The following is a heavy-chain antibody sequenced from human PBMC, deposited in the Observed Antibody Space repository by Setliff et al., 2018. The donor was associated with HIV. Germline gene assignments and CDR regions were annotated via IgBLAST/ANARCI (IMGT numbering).Heavy chain of an antibody. V-gene: IGHV1-18*01. CDR3: ATDPGYSSTWYSESFQH. D-gene: IGHD6-13*01. CDR2: INPGNGNT. CDR1: GYTFSSYG. J-gene: IGHJ1*01. Sequence: ASVKVSCKASGYTFSSYGISWVRQAPGQRLEWMGWINPGNGNTKYSQEFQGRLTMTEDTSTDTAYMELSSLRSDDTAMYYCATDPGYSSTWYSESFQHWGQGTVVTVSS.